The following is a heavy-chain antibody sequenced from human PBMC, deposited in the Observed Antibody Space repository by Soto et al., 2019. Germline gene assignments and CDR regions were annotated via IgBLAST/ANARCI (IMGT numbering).Heavy chain of an antibody. CDR3: ASFGYCSGGSCYPSAFDI. D-gene: IGHD2-15*01. CDR1: GGSISSYY. J-gene: IGHJ3*02. Sequence: SETLSLTCTVSGGSISSYYWSWIRQPPGKGLEWIGYIYYSGSTNYNPSLKGRVTISVDTSKNQFSLKLSSVTAADTAVYYCASFGYCSGGSCYPSAFDIWGQGTMVT. CDR2: IYYSGST. V-gene: IGHV4-59*01.